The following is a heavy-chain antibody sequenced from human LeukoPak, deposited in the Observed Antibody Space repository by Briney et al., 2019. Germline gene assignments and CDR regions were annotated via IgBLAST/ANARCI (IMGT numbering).Heavy chain of an antibody. D-gene: IGHD1-14*01. CDR1: GGSINLYY. Sequence: PSETLSLTCTVSGGSINLYYWSWIRQPPGKGLEWIGYISYTGGATNYNPSLKSRLTISVDTSKNQFSLMLTSVTAADTAVYYCARQPGGTAAFDIWAQGTMVSVSS. CDR3: ARQPGGTAAFDI. CDR2: ISYTGGAT. V-gene: IGHV4-59*08. J-gene: IGHJ3*02.